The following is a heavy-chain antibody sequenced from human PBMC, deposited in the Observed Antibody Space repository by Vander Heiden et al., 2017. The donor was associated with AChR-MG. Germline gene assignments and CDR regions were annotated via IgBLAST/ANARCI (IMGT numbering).Heavy chain of an antibody. CDR3: AKVNSQHKYDLLTGGKGAFDI. CDR1: RFTFTNNA. J-gene: IGHJ3*02. CDR2: ITASGGST. Sequence: EVQLLESGGGLVQPGGSLRLSCAASRFTFTNNAMSWVRQAPGKGLEWVSGITASGGSTFYADSVKGRFTISRDNSKNTLYVQMNSLRVEDTAVYYCAKVNSQHKYDLLTGGKGAFDIWGQGTMVTVSS. D-gene: IGHD3-9*01. V-gene: IGHV3-23*01.